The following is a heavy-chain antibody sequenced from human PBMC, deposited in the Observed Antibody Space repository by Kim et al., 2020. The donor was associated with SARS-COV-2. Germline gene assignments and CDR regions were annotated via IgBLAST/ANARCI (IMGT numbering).Heavy chain of an antibody. J-gene: IGHJ4*02. V-gene: IGHV4-59*08. Sequence: SETLSLTCTVSGGSVNNYYWSWIRQPPGKGLEWLGYIYYSGSTFYNPSLRSRVTISVDTSKNQFSLQLSSVAAADTAIYYCARLYDGSGYYYDFDSWGQG. CDR2: IYYSGST. D-gene: IGHD3-22*01. CDR1: GGSVNNYY. CDR3: ARLYDGSGYYYDFDS.